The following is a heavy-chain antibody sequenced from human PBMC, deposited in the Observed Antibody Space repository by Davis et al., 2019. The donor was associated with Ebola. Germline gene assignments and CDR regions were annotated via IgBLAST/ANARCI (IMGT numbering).Heavy chain of an antibody. J-gene: IGHJ4*02. CDR1: GFTFINAW. V-gene: IGHV3-15*01. CDR3: TTYTYGSNPD. Sequence: GESLKISCAASGFTFINAWMSWVRQAPGKGLEWVGRIKTKTAGGTTDYAAPVKDRFTISRDDSKTTLYLQMNSLKTEDTAVYYCTTYTYGSNPDWGQGTLVTVSS. D-gene: IGHD4-23*01. CDR2: IKTKTAGGTT.